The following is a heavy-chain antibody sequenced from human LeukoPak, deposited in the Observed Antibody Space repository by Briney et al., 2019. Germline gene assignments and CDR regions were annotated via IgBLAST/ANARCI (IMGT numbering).Heavy chain of an antibody. CDR2: ISSSSSYI. CDR1: GFTFSSYS. V-gene: IGHV3-21*01. Sequence: GGSLRLSCAASGFTFSSYSMNWVRQAPGKGLEWVSSISSSSSYIYYADSVKGRFTTSRDNAKNSLYLQMNSLRAEDTAVYYCASDILTGYYFWDRGMDVWGQGTTVTVSS. J-gene: IGHJ6*02. CDR3: ASDILTGYYFWDRGMDV. D-gene: IGHD3-9*01.